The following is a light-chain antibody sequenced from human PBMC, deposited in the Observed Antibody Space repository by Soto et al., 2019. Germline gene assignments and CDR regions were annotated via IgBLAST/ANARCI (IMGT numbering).Light chain of an antibody. V-gene: IGLV2-18*01. CDR1: SSDVGTYNR. Sequence: QSALTQPPSASGSPGQSVAISCTGTSSDVGTYNRVSWYQQPPGTAPKLIIYEVTNRPSGVPDRFSGSKSGNTASLTISGLQADDEADYYCSLYTGSNTWVFGGGTKLTVL. J-gene: IGLJ3*02. CDR3: SLYTGSNTWV. CDR2: EVT.